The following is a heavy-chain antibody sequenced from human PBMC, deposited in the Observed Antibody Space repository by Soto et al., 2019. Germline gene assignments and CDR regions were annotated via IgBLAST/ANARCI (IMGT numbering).Heavy chain of an antibody. J-gene: IGHJ3*02. CDR3: ARPRDQWQFDSFDI. Sequence: QVQLQQWGAGLLKPSETLSLTCAVYGGSFSNYYWTWVRQPPGRGLEWIGEMSDGGSTNYSPSLKGRVTMSVDTSKKQFSLRLTSVSAADTAVYYCARPRDQWQFDSFDIWGQGTMVTVSP. CDR2: MSDGGST. CDR1: GGSFSNYY. D-gene: IGHD6-19*01. V-gene: IGHV4-34*01.